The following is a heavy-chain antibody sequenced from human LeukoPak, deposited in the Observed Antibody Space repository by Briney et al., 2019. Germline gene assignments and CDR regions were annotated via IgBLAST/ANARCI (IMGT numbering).Heavy chain of an antibody. J-gene: IGHJ6*02. V-gene: IGHV3-9*01. CDR2: ISWNSGSI. CDR1: GFTFDDYA. Sequence: PGRSLRLSCAASGFTFDDYAMHWVRQAPGKGLEWVSGISWNSGSIDYADSVKGRFTISRDNAKNSLYLQMNSLRTEDTAVYYCAKEEKWLADSYGLDVWGQGTTVTVSS. D-gene: IGHD6-19*01. CDR3: AKEEKWLADSYGLDV.